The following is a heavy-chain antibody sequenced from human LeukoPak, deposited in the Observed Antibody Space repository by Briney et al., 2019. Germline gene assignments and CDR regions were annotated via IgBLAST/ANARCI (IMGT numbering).Heavy chain of an antibody. D-gene: IGHD3-10*01. V-gene: IGHV3-30*18. Sequence: GGSLRLSCAASGFTFSSYGMHWVRQAPGKGLGWVAVISYDGSNKYYADSVKGRFTISRDNSKNTLYLQMNSLRAEDTAVYYCAKDGGSGSYLYYFDYWGQGTLVTVSS. CDR3: AKDGGSGSYLYYFDY. J-gene: IGHJ4*02. CDR2: ISYDGSNK. CDR1: GFTFSSYG.